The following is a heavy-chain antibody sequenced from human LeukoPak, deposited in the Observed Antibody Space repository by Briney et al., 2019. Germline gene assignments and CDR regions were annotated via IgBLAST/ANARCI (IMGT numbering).Heavy chain of an antibody. CDR1: GGSTSSSSYY. J-gene: IGHJ6*02. CDR2: IYYSGST. CDR3: ARGASRLGYCSGGSCSDYYYYGMDV. V-gene: IGHV4-39*01. Sequence: PSETLSLTCTVSGGSTSSSSYYWGWIRQPPGKGLEWIGSIYYSGSTYYNPSLKSRATISVDTSKNQFSLKLSSVTAADTAVYYCARGASRLGYCSGGSCSDYYYYGMDVWGQGTTVTVSS. D-gene: IGHD2-15*01.